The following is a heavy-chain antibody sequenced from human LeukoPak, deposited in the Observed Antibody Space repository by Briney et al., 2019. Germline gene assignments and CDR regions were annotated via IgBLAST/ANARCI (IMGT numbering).Heavy chain of an antibody. CDR1: GFTFSSYG. V-gene: IGHV3-30*18. J-gene: IGHJ4*02. D-gene: IGHD6-6*01. CDR3: AKDGSSSDFDY. Sequence: GRSLRLSCAASGFTFSSYGMHWVRQAPGKGLEWVAVISYDGSNKYYADSVKGRFTISRDNSKNTLYLQMNSLRAEDTAVYYCAKDGSSSDFDYWGQGTLVTVSS. CDR2: ISYDGSNK.